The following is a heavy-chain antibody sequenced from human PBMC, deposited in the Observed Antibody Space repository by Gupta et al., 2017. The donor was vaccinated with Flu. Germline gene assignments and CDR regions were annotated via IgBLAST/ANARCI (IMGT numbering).Heavy chain of an antibody. CDR2: INAGNGNT. J-gene: IGHJ6*02. D-gene: IGHD3-22*01. CDR3: ARLPQQYYYDSSGYSRRVGYYGMDV. V-gene: IGHV1-3*01. Sequence: QVQLVQSGAEVKKPGASVKVSCKASGYTFTSYAMHWVRQAPGQRLEWMGWINAGNGNTKYSQKFQGRVTITRDTSASTAYMELSSLRSEDTAVYYCARLPQQYYYDSSGYSRRVGYYGMDVWGQGTTVTVSS. CDR1: GYTFTSYA.